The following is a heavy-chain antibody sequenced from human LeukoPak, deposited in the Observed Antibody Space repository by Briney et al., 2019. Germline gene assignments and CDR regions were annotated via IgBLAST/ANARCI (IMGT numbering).Heavy chain of an antibody. D-gene: IGHD3-16*01. J-gene: IGHJ4*02. Sequence: SETLSLTCTVSGGSISSYYWSWIRQPPGKGLEWIGYIYYSGSINYNPSLKSRVTISVDTSKNQFSLKLSSVTAADTAVYYCAREGGGNFDYWGQGTLVTVSS. V-gene: IGHV4-59*01. CDR3: AREGGGNFDY. CDR1: GGSISSYY. CDR2: IYYSGSI.